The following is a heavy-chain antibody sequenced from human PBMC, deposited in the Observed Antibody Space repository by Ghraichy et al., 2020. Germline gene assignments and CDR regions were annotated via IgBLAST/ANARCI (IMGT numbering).Heavy chain of an antibody. CDR1: GGSITNNSYY. V-gene: IGHV4-39*01. CDR3: ASSLIVRYFDWTNTAPFNY. J-gene: IGHJ4*02. D-gene: IGHD3-9*01. CDR2: IYYSGST. Sequence: SETLSLTCTVSGGSITNNSYYWGWIRQPPGKGLEWVGSIYYSGSTHYNPSFKSRVTISVDTSKNQFSLKLSSVTAADTAVYYFASSLIVRYFDWTNTAPFNYWGQGTLVTVSS.